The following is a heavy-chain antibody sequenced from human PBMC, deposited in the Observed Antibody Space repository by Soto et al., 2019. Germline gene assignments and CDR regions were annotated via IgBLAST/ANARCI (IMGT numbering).Heavy chain of an antibody. V-gene: IGHV3-30*18. Sequence: GGSLRLSCAASGFTFSSYGMHWVRQAPGKGLEWVAVISYDGSNKYYADSVKGRFTISRDNSKNTLYLQMNSLRAEDTAVYHCAKEFVRLRGYFDYWGQGTLVTVSS. J-gene: IGHJ4*02. CDR3: AKEFVRLRGYFDY. CDR1: GFTFSSYG. D-gene: IGHD5-12*01. CDR2: ISYDGSNK.